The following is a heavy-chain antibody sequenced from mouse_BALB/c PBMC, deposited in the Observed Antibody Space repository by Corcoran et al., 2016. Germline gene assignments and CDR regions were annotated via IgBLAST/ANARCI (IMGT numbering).Heavy chain of an antibody. D-gene: IGHD1-1*02. Sequence: DVQLQESGPGLVKPSQSLSLTCSVTGYSITSGYYWNWIRQFPGNKLEWMGYISYDGSNNYNPSLKNRISITRDTSKNQFFLKLNSVTTEDTATYYCARGGGNYYAMDYWGQGTSVTVSS. J-gene: IGHJ4*01. CDR3: ARGGGNYYAMDY. CDR2: ISYDGSN. V-gene: IGHV3-6*02. CDR1: GYSITSGYY.